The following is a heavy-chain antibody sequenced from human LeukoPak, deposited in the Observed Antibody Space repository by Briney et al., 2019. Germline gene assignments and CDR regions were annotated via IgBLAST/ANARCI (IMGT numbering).Heavy chain of an antibody. CDR2: LYHSGST. J-gene: IGHJ3*02. D-gene: IGHD3-22*01. CDR1: GGSISSNNW. Sequence: PGAQSVTCAVSGGSISSNNWWSWVRQPPGKGLGWIGELYHSGSTNYNPSLKSRVTISVDTSKNQFSLKLSSVTAADTAVYYCARVTMIVVLDAFDIWGQGTMVTVSS. CDR3: ARVTMIVVLDAFDI. V-gene: IGHV4-4*03.